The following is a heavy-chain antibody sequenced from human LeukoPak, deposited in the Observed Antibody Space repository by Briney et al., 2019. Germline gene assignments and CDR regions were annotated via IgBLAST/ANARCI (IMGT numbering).Heavy chain of an antibody. CDR2: INPHSGGT. CDR3: ARDRNGDGFAYFDY. J-gene: IGHJ4*02. CDR1: GYSFTDYL. Sequence: VASVKVSCKASGYSFTDYLMHWVRRAPGQGLERMGWINPHSGGTSSAQKFQGRVTMTRGTSISTTYMELSTLRSDDTAVYYCARDRNGDGFAYFDYWGQGTLVTVSS. D-gene: IGHD5-24*01. V-gene: IGHV1-2*02.